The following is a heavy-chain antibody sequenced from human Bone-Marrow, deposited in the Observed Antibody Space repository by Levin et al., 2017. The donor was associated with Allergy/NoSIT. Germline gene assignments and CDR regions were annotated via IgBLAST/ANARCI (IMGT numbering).Heavy chain of an antibody. CDR2: ISSSSSTI. V-gene: IGHV3-48*02. J-gene: IGHJ4*02. CDR3: ARDGPGFPYFDY. Sequence: PGGSLRLSCAASGFTFRTYSINWVRQAPGKGLEWVSYISSSSSTIYYADSVKGRFTISRDNAKNSLYLQMDSLRDEDTAVYYCARDGPGFPYFDYWGQGTLVTVSS. CDR1: GFTFRTYS.